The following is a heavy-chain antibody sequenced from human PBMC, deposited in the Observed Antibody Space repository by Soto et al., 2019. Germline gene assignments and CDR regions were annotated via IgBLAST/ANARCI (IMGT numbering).Heavy chain of an antibody. CDR2: MNPNSGNT. Sequence: ASVKVSCKASGYTFTSYDINWVRQATGQGLEWMGWMNPNSGNTGYAQKFQGRVTMTRNTSISTAYMELSSLRSEGTAVYYCARGRSVWLLNDYWGQGTLVTVSS. CDR1: GYTFTSYD. J-gene: IGHJ4*02. D-gene: IGHD3-9*01. V-gene: IGHV1-8*01. CDR3: ARGRSVWLLNDY.